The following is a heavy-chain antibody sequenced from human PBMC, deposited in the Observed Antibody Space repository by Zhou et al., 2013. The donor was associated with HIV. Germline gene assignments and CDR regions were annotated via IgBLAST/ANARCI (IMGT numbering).Heavy chain of an antibody. CDR1: GYIFTGYF. D-gene: IGHD6-6*01. V-gene: IGHV1-2*02. J-gene: IGHJ4*02. CDR2: INTNSGGT. CDR3: ARELTLAPRRGLAF. Sequence: QVQLVQSGAELKTPGASVKVSCKASGYIFTGYFIHWVRQAPGQGLEWMGWINTNSGGTNYAQSFQGRVTMTRDTSINTAYMELSGLTFGDTAVFYCARELTLAPRRGLAFWGQGTLVTVSS.